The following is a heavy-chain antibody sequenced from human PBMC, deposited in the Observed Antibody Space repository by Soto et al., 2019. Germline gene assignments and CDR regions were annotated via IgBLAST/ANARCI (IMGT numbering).Heavy chain of an antibody. D-gene: IGHD2-2*01. Sequence: NPGGSLRLSCAASGFTFSDYYMSWIRQAPGKGLEWVSYISSSGSTIYYADSVKGRFTISRDNAKNSLYLQMNSLKTEDTAVYYCTTRWYCSSTSCYWGACPWGQGTLVTVSS. CDR2: ISSSGSTI. CDR3: TTRWYCSSTSCYWGACP. CDR1: GFTFSDYY. V-gene: IGHV3-11*01. J-gene: IGHJ5*02.